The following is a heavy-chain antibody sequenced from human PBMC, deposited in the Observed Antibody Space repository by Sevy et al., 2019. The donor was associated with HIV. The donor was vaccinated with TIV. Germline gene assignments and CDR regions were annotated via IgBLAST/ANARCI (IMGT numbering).Heavy chain of an antibody. D-gene: IGHD3-9*01. Sequence: SDTLSLTCTVSGGSISSYFWTWIREPPGKGLEWIGNVYYSGTTNYNPSLKSRVTMSLDTSKNQFSLDLTSVTAADTAVYYCARDSAVIPRGLVYWGQGAQVTVSS. CDR1: GGSISSYF. J-gene: IGHJ4*02. CDR3: ARDSAVIPRGLVY. V-gene: IGHV4-59*13. CDR2: VYYSGTT.